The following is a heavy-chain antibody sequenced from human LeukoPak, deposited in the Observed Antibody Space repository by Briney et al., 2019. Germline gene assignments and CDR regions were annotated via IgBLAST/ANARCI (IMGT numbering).Heavy chain of an antibody. D-gene: IGHD2-2*01. J-gene: IGHJ6*02. CDR1: GFTVSSNY. V-gene: IGHV3-53*01. CDR2: IYSGGST. CDR3: ARGGCISCYPGYYYYGMDV. Sequence: GGSLRLSCAASGFTVSSNYMSWVRQAPGKGLEWVSDIYSGGSTYYADSVKGRFTISRDNSKNTLYLQMNSLRAEDTAVYYCARGGCISCYPGYYYYGMDVWGQGTTVTVSS.